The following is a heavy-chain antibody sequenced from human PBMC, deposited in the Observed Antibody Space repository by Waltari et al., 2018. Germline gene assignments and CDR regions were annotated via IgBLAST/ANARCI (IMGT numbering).Heavy chain of an antibody. D-gene: IGHD2-2*01. Sequence: EVQLVQSGAEVKKPGATVKISCKVSGYTFTDYYMHWVQQAPCKGLEWMGLVGPENGEKRYAEKCQGRVTITADTSTDTAYMELSILRSEDTAVYYCATGLGVVVPAAMFRIAAVTDYWGQGTLVTVSA. V-gene: IGHV1-69-2*01. CDR2: VGPENGEK. J-gene: IGHJ4*02. CDR1: GYTFTDYY. CDR3: ATGLGVVVPAAMFRIAAVTDY.